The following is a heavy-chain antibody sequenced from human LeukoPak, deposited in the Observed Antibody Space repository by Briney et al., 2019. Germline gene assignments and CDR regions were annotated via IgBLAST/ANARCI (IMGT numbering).Heavy chain of an antibody. V-gene: IGHV3-33*01. J-gene: IGHJ4*02. CDR2: IWYDGSNK. CDR3: ARESGSRYSYFDY. CDR1: GFTFSSYG. D-gene: IGHD6-13*01. Sequence: GRSLRLSCAASGFTFSSYGMHWVRQAPGKGLEWVAVIWYDGSNKYYADSVKGRFTISRDNSKNTLYLQMNSLRAEDTAVYYCARESGSRYSYFDYWGQGTLVTVSS.